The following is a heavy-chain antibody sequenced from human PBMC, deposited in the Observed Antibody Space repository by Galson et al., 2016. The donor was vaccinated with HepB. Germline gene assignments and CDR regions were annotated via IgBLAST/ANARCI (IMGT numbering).Heavy chain of an antibody. CDR1: GFSFSHAW. J-gene: IGHJ5*02. Sequence: SLRLSCAASGFSFSHAWMHWVRQAPGKGLEWVGRIKSKPDGGTTDYAAPVKGRFAISRDDSKNTLYLQMNRLKTEDTGVYYCTVAATYDFWSGYYMLDPWGQGTLVTVSS. V-gene: IGHV3-15*07. CDR2: IKSKPDGGTT. D-gene: IGHD3-3*01. CDR3: TVAATYDFWSGYYMLDP.